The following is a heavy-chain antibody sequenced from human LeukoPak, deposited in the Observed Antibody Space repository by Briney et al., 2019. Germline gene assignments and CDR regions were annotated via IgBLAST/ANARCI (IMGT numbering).Heavy chain of an antibody. CDR3: ARVPKGYSSSWFPYYFDY. D-gene: IGHD6-13*01. CDR1: GYTFTSYY. J-gene: IGHJ4*02. Sequence: GASVTVSCKASGYTFTSYYMHWVRQAPGQGLEWMGIINPSGGSTSYAQKFQGRVTMTRDTSTSTVYMELSSLRSEDTAVYYCARVPKGYSSSWFPYYFDYWGQGTLVTVSS. CDR2: INPSGGST. V-gene: IGHV1-46*01.